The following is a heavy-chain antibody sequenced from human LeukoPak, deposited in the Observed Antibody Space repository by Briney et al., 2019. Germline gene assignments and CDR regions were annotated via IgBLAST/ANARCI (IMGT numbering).Heavy chain of an antibody. D-gene: IGHD3/OR15-3a*01. CDR1: GGSFRGYY. CDR3: ARGWTFDP. J-gene: IGHJ5*02. CDR2: INHSGST. Sequence: SETLSLTCAVYGGSFRGYYWSWIRQPPGKGLEWIGEINHSGSTNYNPSLKSRVTISVDTSKNQCSLKLSSVTAADTAVYYCARGWTFDPWGEGALVTVSS. V-gene: IGHV4-34*01.